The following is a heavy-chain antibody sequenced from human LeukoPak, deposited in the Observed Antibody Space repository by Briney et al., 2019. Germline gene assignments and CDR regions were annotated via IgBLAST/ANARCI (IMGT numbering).Heavy chain of an antibody. CDR1: GFTFSSYW. V-gene: IGHV3-7*03. CDR2: INHNGNVN. J-gene: IGHJ6*02. Sequence: GGSLRLSCAASGFTFSSYWMNWARQAPGKGLEWVASINHNGNVNYYVVSVKGRFTISRDNAKNSLYLQMSNLRAEDTAVYFCARGGGLDVWGQGATVTVSS. CDR3: ARGGGLDV. D-gene: IGHD3-16*01.